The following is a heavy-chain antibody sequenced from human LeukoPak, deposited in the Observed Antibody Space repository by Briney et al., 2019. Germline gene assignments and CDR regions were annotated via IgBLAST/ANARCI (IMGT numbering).Heavy chain of an antibody. CDR3: ARVYSIGYSSGWYGGFDY. Sequence: GGSLRLSCAASGFTFSDYALGWVRQAPGRGLEWVATLSGSGAGTYYSDSVQGRFTISRDNSKNTLYLQMNSLRAEDTAVYYCARVYSIGYSSGWYGGFDYWGQGTLVTVSS. V-gene: IGHV3-23*01. CDR1: GFTFSDYA. J-gene: IGHJ4*02. D-gene: IGHD6-19*01. CDR2: LSGSGAGT.